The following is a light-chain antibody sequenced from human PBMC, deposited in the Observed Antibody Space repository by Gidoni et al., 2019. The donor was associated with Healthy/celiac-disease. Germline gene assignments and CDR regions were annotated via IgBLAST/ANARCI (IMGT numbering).Light chain of an antibody. Sequence: DIQMPQSPSSLSASVGDRITITCQARQDISNYLNWYQQKPGKAPKLLIYDASKLETGVPSRFSGSGSGTDFTFTISSLQPEDIATYYCQQYDNLPLTFXGXTKVXIK. J-gene: IGKJ4*01. CDR3: QQYDNLPLT. CDR1: QDISNY. CDR2: DAS. V-gene: IGKV1-33*01.